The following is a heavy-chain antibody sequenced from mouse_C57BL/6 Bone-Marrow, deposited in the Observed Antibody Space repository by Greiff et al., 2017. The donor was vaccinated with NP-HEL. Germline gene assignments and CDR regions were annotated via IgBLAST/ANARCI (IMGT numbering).Heavy chain of an antibody. Sequence: EVQLQQSGPELVKPGASVKISCKASGYSFTGYYMNWVKQSPEKSLEWIGEINPSTGGTTYNQKFKAKATLTVDKSSSTAYMQLKSLTSEDSAVYYCAREGLHYFDYWGQGTTLTVSS. CDR2: INPSTGGT. CDR1: GYSFTGYY. D-gene: IGHD3-3*01. J-gene: IGHJ2*01. V-gene: IGHV1-42*01. CDR3: AREGLHYFDY.